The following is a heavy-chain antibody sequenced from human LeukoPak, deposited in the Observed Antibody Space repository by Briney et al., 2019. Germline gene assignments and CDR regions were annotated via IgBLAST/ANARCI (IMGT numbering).Heavy chain of an antibody. J-gene: IGHJ4*02. CDR2: ISYDGSNK. CDR3: ARDRYDLARYYFDY. D-gene: IGHD3-9*01. V-gene: IGHV3-30-3*01. Sequence: GGSLRLSCAASGFTFSSYAMHWVRQAPGKGLEWVAVISYDGSNKYYADSVKGRFTISRDNSKNTLYLQMNSLRAEDTVVYYCARDRYDLARYYFDYWGQGTLVTVSS. CDR1: GFTFSSYA.